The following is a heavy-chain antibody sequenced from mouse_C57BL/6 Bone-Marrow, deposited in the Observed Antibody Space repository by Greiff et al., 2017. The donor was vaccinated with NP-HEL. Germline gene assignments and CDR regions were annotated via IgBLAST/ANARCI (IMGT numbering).Heavy chain of an antibody. V-gene: IGHV6-6*01. CDR2: IRNKANNHAT. CDR1: GFTFSDAW. CDR3: TGIYYGNYLYAMDY. J-gene: IGHJ4*01. D-gene: IGHD2-1*01. Sequence: EVKVEESGGGLVQPGGSMKLSCAASGFTFSDAWMDWVRQSPEKGLEWVAEIRNKANNHATYYAESVKGRFTISRDDSKSSVYLQMNSLRAEDTGIYYCTGIYYGNYLYAMDYWGQGTSVTVSS.